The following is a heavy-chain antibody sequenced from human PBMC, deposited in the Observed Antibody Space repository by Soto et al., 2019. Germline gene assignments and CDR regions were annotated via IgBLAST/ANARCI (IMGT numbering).Heavy chain of an antibody. CDR1: GYTFTSYD. D-gene: IGHD5-18*01. Sequence: ASVKGSCKASGYTFTSYDISWVRQAPGQGLEWMGWISASKGNTNYAQKLQDRVTLTTDTSTSTAYMELRSLRSDDTAVYYCARDLYVGYYYGPLDYWGQGTLVTVSS. V-gene: IGHV1-18*01. J-gene: IGHJ4*02. CDR3: ARDLYVGYYYGPLDY. CDR2: ISASKGNT.